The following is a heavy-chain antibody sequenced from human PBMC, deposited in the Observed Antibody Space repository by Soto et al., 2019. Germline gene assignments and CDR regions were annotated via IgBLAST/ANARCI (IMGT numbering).Heavy chain of an antibody. CDR3: VEDRTISGTTGVGA. D-gene: IGHD1-1*01. CDR2: ISSNGVSR. J-gene: IGHJ1*01. Sequence: GSLTLSCSASGFTSTNYPMHWVRPPPWKGREYVSGISSNGVSRYYAGPVKGRFNISRDNSKNTVCLQLSSLRGDDTAVYYCVEDRTISGTTGVGAWGQGTLVTVSS. CDR1: GFTSTNYP. V-gene: IGHV3-64D*06.